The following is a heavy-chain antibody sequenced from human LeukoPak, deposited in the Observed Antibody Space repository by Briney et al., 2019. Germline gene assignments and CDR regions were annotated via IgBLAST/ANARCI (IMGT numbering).Heavy chain of an antibody. CDR1: GGTFSSYA. V-gene: IGHV1-69*06. CDR2: IIPIFGTA. J-gene: IGHJ5*02. Sequence: ASVQVSCKASGGTFSSYAISWVRQAPGQGLEWMGGIIPIFGTANYAQKFQGRVTITADKSTSTAYMELSSLRSDDTAVYYCAREGYCSSTSCYARPNWFDPWGQGTLVTVSS. CDR3: AREGYCSSTSCYARPNWFDP. D-gene: IGHD2-2*01.